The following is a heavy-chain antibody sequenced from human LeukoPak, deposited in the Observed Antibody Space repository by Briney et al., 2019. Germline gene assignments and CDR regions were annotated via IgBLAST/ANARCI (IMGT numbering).Heavy chain of an antibody. J-gene: IGHJ4*02. CDR1: GFTFSSYA. V-gene: IGHV3-64*01. D-gene: IGHD5-12*01. CDR3: ARDRGYSGYDPLFDY. Sequence: PGGSLRLSCAASGFTFSSYAMHWVRQAPGKGLEYVSAINSNGGSTYYANSVKGRFTISRDNSKNTLYLQMGSLRAEDMAVYYCARDRGYSGYDPLFDYWGQGTLVTVSS. CDR2: INSNGGST.